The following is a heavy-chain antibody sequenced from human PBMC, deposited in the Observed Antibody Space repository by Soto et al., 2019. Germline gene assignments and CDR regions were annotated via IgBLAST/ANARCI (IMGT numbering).Heavy chain of an antibody. CDR1: GFTFSRSW. CDR2: IQQEGSEK. V-gene: IGHV3-7*01. CDR3: ARARDGYFEY. J-gene: IGHJ4*02. Sequence: GGSLRLSCAASGFTFSRSWMSWVRQVPGRGLEWVANIQQEGSEKYYGDSVKGRFTISRDNAKNSLYLQMSSLRAEDTAVYHCARARDGYFEYWGQGTLVTVSS.